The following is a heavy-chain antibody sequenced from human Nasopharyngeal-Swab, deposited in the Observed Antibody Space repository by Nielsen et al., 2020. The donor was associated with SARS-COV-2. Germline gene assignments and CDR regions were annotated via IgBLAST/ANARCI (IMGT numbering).Heavy chain of an antibody. J-gene: IGHJ3*02. CDR2: ISSSSSYI. CDR3: ARGISISYSSSFSAFDI. Sequence: GESLKISCAASGFTFSSYWMNWVRQAPGKGLEWVSSISSSSSYIYYADSVKGRFTISRDNAKNSLYLQMNSLRAEDTAVYYCARGISISYSSSFSAFDIWGQGTMVTVSS. CDR1: GFTFSSYW. D-gene: IGHD6-13*01. V-gene: IGHV3-21*01.